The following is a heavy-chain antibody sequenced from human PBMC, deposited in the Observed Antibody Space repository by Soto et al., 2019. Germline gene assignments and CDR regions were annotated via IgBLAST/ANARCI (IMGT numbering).Heavy chain of an antibody. V-gene: IGHV4-39*01. J-gene: IGHJ4*02. D-gene: IGHD6-19*01. CDR2: IYYSGST. Sequence: SETLSLTCTVSGGSVSSGSYYWGWIRQPPGKGLEWIGSIYYSGSTYYRPSLKSRVTISVDTSKNQFSLRLNSVTAADTAVYFCARAYRINGWSDYFFDYWGQGTLVTVSS. CDR1: GGSVSSGSYY. CDR3: ARAYRINGWSDYFFDY.